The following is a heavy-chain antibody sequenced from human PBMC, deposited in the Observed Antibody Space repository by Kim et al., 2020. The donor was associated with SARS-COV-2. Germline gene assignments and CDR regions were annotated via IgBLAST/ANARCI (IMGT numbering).Heavy chain of an antibody. V-gene: IGHV3-53*01. D-gene: IGHD3-10*01. J-gene: IGHJ4*02. CDR3: ARVAPLSQSRNNYYYFDY. Sequence: GGSLRLSCAASGFTVSSNYMSWVRQAPGKGLEWVSVIYSGGSTYYADSVKGRFTISRDNSKNTLYLQMNSLRAEDTAVYYCARVAPLSQSRNNYYYFDYWGQGTLVTVSS. CDR1: GFTVSSNY. CDR2: IYSGGST.